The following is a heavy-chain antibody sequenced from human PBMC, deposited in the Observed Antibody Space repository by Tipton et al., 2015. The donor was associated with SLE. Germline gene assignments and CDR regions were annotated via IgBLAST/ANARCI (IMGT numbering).Heavy chain of an antibody. J-gene: IGHJ4*02. CDR1: GVSLDSYF. CDR3: ARHQGYSSFGALGY. V-gene: IGHV4-4*07. D-gene: IGHD6-6*01. CDR2: IYTSGST. Sequence: TLSLTCTVSGVSLDSYFWSWVRQPVGRGLEWIGRIYTSGSTNFNPSLKSRVTMSIDTSKNQFSLRLSSVTATDTAVYYCARHQGYSSFGALGYWGQGTLVTVSS.